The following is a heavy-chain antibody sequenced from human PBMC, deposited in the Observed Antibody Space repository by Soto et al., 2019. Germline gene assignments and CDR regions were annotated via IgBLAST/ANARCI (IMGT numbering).Heavy chain of an antibody. V-gene: IGHV4-34*01. CDR2: INHSGIT. D-gene: IGHD4-17*01. CDR1: GGSFSCYY. Sequence: SETLSLTCAVYGGSFSCYYWSWIRQPPGKGLEWIGEINHSGITNFNPSLKSRVSISVDTSKKQFSLKLSSVTAADTAVYYCAAHLKTTVTAYWYFDLWGRGTLVTVSS. J-gene: IGHJ2*01. CDR3: AAHLKTTVTAYWYFDL.